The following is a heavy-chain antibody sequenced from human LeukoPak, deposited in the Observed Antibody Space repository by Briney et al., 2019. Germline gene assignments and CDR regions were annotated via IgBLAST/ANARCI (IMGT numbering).Heavy chain of an antibody. V-gene: IGHV3-64*01. CDR1: GFTFSSYA. J-gene: IGHJ6*02. Sequence: LPGGSLRLSCAASGFTFSSYAMHWVRQAPGKGLEYVSAISSNGGSTYYANSVEGRFTISRDNSKNTLYLQMGSLRAEDMAVYYCARGGSGTYYYYGMDVWGQGTTVTVSS. D-gene: IGHD2-15*01. CDR3: ARGGSGTYYYYGMDV. CDR2: ISSNGGST.